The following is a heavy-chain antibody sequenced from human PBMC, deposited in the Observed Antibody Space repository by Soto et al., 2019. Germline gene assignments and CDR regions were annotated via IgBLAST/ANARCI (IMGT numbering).Heavy chain of an antibody. V-gene: IGHV3-23*01. J-gene: IGHJ5*02. CDR1: GFTFSSYA. D-gene: IGHD6-13*01. Sequence: VSLRLSCAASGFTFSSYAMSWVRQAPGKGLEWVSAISGSGGSTYYADSVKGRFTISRDNSKNTLYLQMNSLRAEDTAVYYCAKDRWQQPVPLNWFDPWGQGTLVTVSS. CDR2: ISGSGGST. CDR3: AKDRWQQPVPLNWFDP.